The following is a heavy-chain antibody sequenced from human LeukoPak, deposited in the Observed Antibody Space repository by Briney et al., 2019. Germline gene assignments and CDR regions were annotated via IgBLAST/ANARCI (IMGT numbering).Heavy chain of an antibody. Sequence: GASVKVSCKASGYTFTTYAISWVRQAPGQGLEWVGWITAYNGYTNYAQKLQGRLSMTTDTSTSTAYMELRSLRSDDTAVYYCARGRVPYCGGGSCYSEEYWGQGTLVTVSS. CDR3: ARGRVPYCGGGSCYSEEY. J-gene: IGHJ4*02. CDR2: ITAYNGYT. D-gene: IGHD2-15*01. CDR1: GYTFTTYA. V-gene: IGHV1-18*01.